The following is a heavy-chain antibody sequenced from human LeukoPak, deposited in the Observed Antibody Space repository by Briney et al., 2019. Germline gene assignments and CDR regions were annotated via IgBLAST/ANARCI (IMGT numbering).Heavy chain of an antibody. J-gene: IGHJ4*02. D-gene: IGHD6-19*01. CDR1: GYTFTSYF. CDR2: INPSGGST. CDR3: ARDPEGSGCYFDY. Sequence: ASVKVSCKASGYTFTSYFMHWVRQAPGQGLEWMGIINPSGGSTSYAQKSQGRVTMTRDTSTSMVYMELTSLRSEDTAVYYCARDPEGSGCYFDYWGQGTLVTVSS. V-gene: IGHV1-46*01.